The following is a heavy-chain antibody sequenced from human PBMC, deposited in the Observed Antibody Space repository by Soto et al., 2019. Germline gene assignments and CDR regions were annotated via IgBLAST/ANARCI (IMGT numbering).Heavy chain of an antibody. V-gene: IGHV1-69*01. CDR2: IIPIFGTA. CDR1: GGTFSSYA. D-gene: IGHD6-13*01. Sequence: QVQLVQSGAEVKKPGSSVKVSCKASGGTFSSYAISWVRQAPGQGLEWMGGIIPIFGTANYAQKFQGRVTITADESTSTAYMELSSLRSEDTAVYYCARDPIRKQYSSSWYTPAEYFQHWGQGTLVTVSS. J-gene: IGHJ1*01. CDR3: ARDPIRKQYSSSWYTPAEYFQH.